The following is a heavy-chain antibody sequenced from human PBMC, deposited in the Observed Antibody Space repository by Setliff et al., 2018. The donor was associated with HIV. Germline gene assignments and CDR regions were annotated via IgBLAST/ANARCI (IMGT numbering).Heavy chain of an antibody. V-gene: IGHV3-7*01. J-gene: IGHJ3*02. CDR1: GFTFSGYW. CDR3: AKDGRLWGGLGLDGFDI. CDR2: INQDGSEK. Sequence: GGSLRLSCAASGFTFSGYWMNWVRQAPGKGLEWVANINQDGSEKYYVDSVKGRFTISRDNAKNSLYLQMNSLRAEDTALYYCAKDGRLWGGLGLDGFDIWGQGTMVTVSS. D-gene: IGHD3-16*01.